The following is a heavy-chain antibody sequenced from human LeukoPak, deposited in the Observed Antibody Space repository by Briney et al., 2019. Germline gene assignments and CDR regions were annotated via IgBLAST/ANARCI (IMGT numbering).Heavy chain of an antibody. CDR1: GFTLSNAW. CDR3: ARGRPHGNDY. D-gene: IGHD4-23*01. Sequence: GGSLRLSCAASGFTLSNAWMNWVRQAPGKGLVWVSRIASDGSSTTYADSVKGRFSISRDNAKNTLYLQMNSLRVEDTAVYYCARGRPHGNDYWGQGTLVTVSS. J-gene: IGHJ4*02. CDR2: IASDGSST. V-gene: IGHV3-74*01.